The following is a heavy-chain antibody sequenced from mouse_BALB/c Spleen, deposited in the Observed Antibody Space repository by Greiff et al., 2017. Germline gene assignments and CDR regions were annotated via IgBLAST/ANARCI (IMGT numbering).Heavy chain of an antibody. CDR3: GLITTVPDY. Sequence: EVKLVESGGDLVKPGGSLKLSCAASGFTFSSYGMSWVRQTPDKRLEWVATISSGGSYTYYPDSVKGRFTISRDNAKNTLYLQMSSLKSEDTAMYYCGLITTVPDYWGQGTTLTVSS. D-gene: IGHD1-1*01. J-gene: IGHJ2*01. V-gene: IGHV5-6*01. CDR2: ISSGGSYT. CDR1: GFTFSSYG.